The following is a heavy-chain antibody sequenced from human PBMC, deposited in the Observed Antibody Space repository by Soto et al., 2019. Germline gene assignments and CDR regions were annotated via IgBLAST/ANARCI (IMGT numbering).Heavy chain of an antibody. V-gene: IGHV3-30*18. CDR3: AKEHCGGDCYRGGLDP. CDR1: GFTFSSYG. Sequence: GVSLRLSYAASGFTFSSYGMHWVRQAPGKGLEWVAVISYDGSNKYYADSVKGRFTISRDNSKNTLYLQMNSLRAEDTAVYYCAKEHCGGDCYRGGLDPWGQGT. CDR2: ISYDGSNK. J-gene: IGHJ5*02. D-gene: IGHD2-21*02.